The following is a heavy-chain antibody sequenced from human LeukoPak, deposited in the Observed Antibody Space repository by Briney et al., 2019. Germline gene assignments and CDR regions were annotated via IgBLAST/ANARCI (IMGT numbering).Heavy chain of an antibody. J-gene: IGHJ4*02. CDR1: GFTFSSFA. CDR3: AKDGSYNFFDY. D-gene: IGHD1-26*01. Sequence: GGSLRLSCAASGFTFSSFAMIWVRQAPGKGLEWVSSIFHSGGEIHYADSVKGRFTISRDNSKNTLYLQMNSLRVEDTAVYYCAKDGSYNFFDYWGQGTLVTVSS. CDR2: IFHSGGEI. V-gene: IGHV3-23*01.